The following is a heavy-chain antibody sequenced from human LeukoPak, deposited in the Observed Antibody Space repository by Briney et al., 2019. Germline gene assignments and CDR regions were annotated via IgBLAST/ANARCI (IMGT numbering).Heavy chain of an antibody. CDR2: IYNSGST. Sequence: ETLSLTCTVSGVSISIYYWSWVRQPPGKGLEWIGYIYNSGSTIYNPSLKSRVTISADASKNQFSLQLSSVTAADTAVYYCVRDRELNYWGQGTLVTVSS. CDR3: VRDRELNY. V-gene: IGHV4-59*01. J-gene: IGHJ4*02. CDR1: GVSISIYY. D-gene: IGHD1-7*01.